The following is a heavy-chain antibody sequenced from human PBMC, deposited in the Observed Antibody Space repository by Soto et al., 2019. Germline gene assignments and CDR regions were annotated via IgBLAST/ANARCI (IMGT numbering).Heavy chain of an antibody. Sequence: GGSLRLSCAASGFTFSSYWMSWVRQAPGKGLEWVANIKQDGSEKYYVDSVKGRFTISRDNAKNSLYLQMNSLRAEDTAVYYCARELYDSSGYYFPRGAFDIWGQGTMVTVSS. CDR1: GFTFSSYW. V-gene: IGHV3-7*05. D-gene: IGHD3-22*01. CDR3: ARELYDSSGYYFPRGAFDI. CDR2: IKQDGSEK. J-gene: IGHJ3*02.